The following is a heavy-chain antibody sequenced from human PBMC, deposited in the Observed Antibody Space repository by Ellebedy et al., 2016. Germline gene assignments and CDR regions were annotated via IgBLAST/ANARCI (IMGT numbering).Heavy chain of an antibody. CDR2: ISSSSYI. CDR3: AIRPCTTTSCDKYFLH. J-gene: IGHJ1*01. CDR1: GFTFSSYS. V-gene: IGHV3-21*06. Sequence: GGSLRLSCAASGFTFSSYSMNWVRQAPGKGLEWVSSISSSSYIYYADSMKGRFTISRDNAKNSLYLQMNSLRAEDTAVYYCAIRPCTTTSCDKYFLHWGQGTLVIVSS. D-gene: IGHD2-2*01.